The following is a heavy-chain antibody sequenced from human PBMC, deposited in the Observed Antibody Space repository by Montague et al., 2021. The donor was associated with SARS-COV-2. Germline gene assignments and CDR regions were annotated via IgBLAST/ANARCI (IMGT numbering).Heavy chain of an antibody. V-gene: IGHV4-59*01. CDR3: ARDTFYYGSETNYVDTSDM. D-gene: IGHD3-10*01. CDR1: GGSITTNF. J-gene: IGHJ3*02. Sequence: SETLSLICTVSGGSITTNFWSWVRQPPGKGLEWVGYAYYTGRSNSSPSLQSRVFISVDTSKNQVSLKLHSVTAADTAIYYCARDTFYYGSETNYVDTSDMWGRGTMVTVSS. CDR2: AYYTGRS.